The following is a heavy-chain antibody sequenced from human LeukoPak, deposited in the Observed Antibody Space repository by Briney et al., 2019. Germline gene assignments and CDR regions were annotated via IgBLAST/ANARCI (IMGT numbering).Heavy chain of an antibody. CDR3: ARARYSGSYHYYYYYGMDV. CDR2: IYYSGST. CDR1: GGSISGYY. V-gene: IGHV4-59*01. J-gene: IGHJ6*02. D-gene: IGHD1-26*01. Sequence: TSETLSLTCTVSGGSISGYYWSWIRQPPGKGLEWIGYIYYSGSTNYNPSLKSRVTISVDTSKNQFSLKLSSVTAADTAVYYCARARYSGSYHYYYYYGMDVWGQGTTVTVSS.